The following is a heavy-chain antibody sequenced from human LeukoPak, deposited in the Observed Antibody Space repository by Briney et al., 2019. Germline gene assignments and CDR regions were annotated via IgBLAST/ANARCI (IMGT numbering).Heavy chain of an antibody. CDR1: GFNLTTYW. D-gene: IGHD3-22*01. CDR3: ARQFSDSSGYYIYYFDY. Sequence: PGESLQISCYCSGFNLTTYWIGWVRQMPRRGLEWMGILYPGDSDTRYSPSFQGQVTISADKSISTAYLQWSSLKASDTAMYYCARQFSDSSGYYIYYFDYWGQGTLVTVSS. J-gene: IGHJ4*02. CDR2: LYPGDSDT. V-gene: IGHV5-51*01.